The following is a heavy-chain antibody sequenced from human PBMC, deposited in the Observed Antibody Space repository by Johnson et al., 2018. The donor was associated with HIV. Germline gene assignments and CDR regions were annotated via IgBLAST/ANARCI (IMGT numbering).Heavy chain of an antibody. D-gene: IGHD4-23*01. V-gene: IGHV3-11*01. CDR2: ISSSGNTI. CDR3: ARDFNSGSPDGAFDI. Sequence: VQLVESGGGVVQPGRSLRLSCAASGFTFSDYYMSWIRQGTGKGLEWVSYISSSGNTIYYADSEKGRFTISRDNSKNTLYLQMNSLRAEDTALYYCARDFNSGSPDGAFDIWGQGTMVTVSS. J-gene: IGHJ3*02. CDR1: GFTFSDYY.